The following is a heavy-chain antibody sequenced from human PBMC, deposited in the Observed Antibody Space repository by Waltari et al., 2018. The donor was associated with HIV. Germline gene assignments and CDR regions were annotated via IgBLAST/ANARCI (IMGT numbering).Heavy chain of an antibody. J-gene: IGHJ3*02. Sequence: EVQLVESGGGLVQPGGSLRLSCAASGFTFNRYWMTWVRQAPGKGLEWVANIKQDGSDKYYVDPVKGRFTISRDNAKNSLYLQMNSLRAEDTAVYYCARDWITSGRLDTFDIWGQGTMVTVSS. V-gene: IGHV3-7*01. D-gene: IGHD6-19*01. CDR2: IKQDGSDK. CDR3: ARDWITSGRLDTFDI. CDR1: GFTFNRYW.